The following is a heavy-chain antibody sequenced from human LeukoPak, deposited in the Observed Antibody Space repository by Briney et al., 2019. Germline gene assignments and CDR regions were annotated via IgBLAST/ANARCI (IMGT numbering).Heavy chain of an antibody. V-gene: IGHV3-23*01. D-gene: IGHD2-2*01. Sequence: GGSLRLSCAASGFTFSNYAIHWVRQAPGKGLEWVSIVGGSGVKTYYADSVKGRFTISRDNSKNIVYLQMNSLRAEDTAVYYCAKRGDCSGTCTYDYWGQGTLVTVSS. CDR3: AKRGDCSGTCTYDY. J-gene: IGHJ4*02. CDR1: GFTFSNYA. CDR2: VGGSGVKT.